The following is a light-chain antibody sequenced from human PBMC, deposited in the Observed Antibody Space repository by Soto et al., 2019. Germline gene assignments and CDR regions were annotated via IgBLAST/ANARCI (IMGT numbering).Light chain of an antibody. CDR1: QSISRD. Sequence: DIQMTQSPFSLSASVGDRVTITCRASQSISRDLNCYQQKPGKAPNLLLHAASTLESGVPSRFSGSGSGTDFTLTISSLQLEDFATYYCQQNYSTPLAFGGGTKVDIK. CDR2: AAS. J-gene: IGKJ4*01. CDR3: QQNYSTPLA. V-gene: IGKV1-39*01.